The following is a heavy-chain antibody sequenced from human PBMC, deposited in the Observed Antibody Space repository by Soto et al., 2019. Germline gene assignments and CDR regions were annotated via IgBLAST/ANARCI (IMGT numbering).Heavy chain of an antibody. CDR2: IYYSGST. J-gene: IGHJ4*02. CDR3: ARSGAGSGWL. CDR1: GGSVSSGRYY. V-gene: IGHV4-61*01. D-gene: IGHD6-19*01. Sequence: QVQLQESGPGLVKPSETLSLTCTVSGGSVSSGRYYWSWIRQPPGGGLEWIGYIYYSGSTNYNPSLKSRVTISVDTSKNQFSLKLSSVTVADTAVYYCARSGAGSGWLGGQGTLVTVSS.